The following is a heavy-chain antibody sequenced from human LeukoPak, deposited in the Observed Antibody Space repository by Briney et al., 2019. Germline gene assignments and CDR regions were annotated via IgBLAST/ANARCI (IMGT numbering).Heavy chain of an antibody. CDR1: GYTFTGYY. J-gene: IGHJ4*02. D-gene: IGHD3-22*01. CDR2: INPNSGGT. Sequence: VASVKVSCKASGYTFTGYYMHGVRQAPGQGLEWMGWINPNSGGTNYAQKFQGRVTMTRDTSISTAYMELSRLRSDDTAVYYCARVRGFRVYYDSRGYSAFDYWGQGTLVTVSS. CDR3: ARVRGFRVYYDSRGYSAFDY. V-gene: IGHV1-2*02.